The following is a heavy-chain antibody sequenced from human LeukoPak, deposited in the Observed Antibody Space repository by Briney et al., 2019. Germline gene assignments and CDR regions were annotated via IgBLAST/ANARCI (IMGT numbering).Heavy chain of an antibody. Sequence: PSETLSLTCAVSGGSLSPHYWSWIRPPLGKGLEWIGEINNRGTTNYSPSLRGRATITVDTSTNQFSLRLTSVTAAATAIYYCARVPLWWLTPFDFWGQGTLATVSS. CDR3: ARVPLWWLTPFDF. V-gene: IGHV4-34*01. CDR1: GGSLSPHY. D-gene: IGHD5-12*01. CDR2: INNRGTT. J-gene: IGHJ4*02.